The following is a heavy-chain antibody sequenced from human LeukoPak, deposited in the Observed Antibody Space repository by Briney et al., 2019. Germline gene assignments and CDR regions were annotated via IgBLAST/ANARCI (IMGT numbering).Heavy chain of an antibody. J-gene: IGHJ4*02. Sequence: PSETLSLTCTVSGGSISSYYWSWIRQPPGKGLEGIAYIYYSGSTNYNPSLKSRGTISVDTSKKQFSLELPSVTAADTAVYYCARRRYDASGYYPSRGRYFDYWGQGTLVTVSS. CDR1: GGSISSYY. D-gene: IGHD3-22*01. CDR2: IYYSGST. CDR3: ARRRYDASGYYPSRGRYFDY. V-gene: IGHV4-59*12.